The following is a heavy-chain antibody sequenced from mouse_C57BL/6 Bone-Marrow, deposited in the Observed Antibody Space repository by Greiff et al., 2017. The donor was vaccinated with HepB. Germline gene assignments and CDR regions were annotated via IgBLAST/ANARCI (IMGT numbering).Heavy chain of an antibody. CDR3: ARTPTFAY. D-gene: IGHD2-10*01. CDR1: GYTFTSYW. V-gene: IGHV1-61*01. J-gene: IGHJ3*01. CDR2: IYPSDSET. Sequence: QVQLQQPGAELVRPGSSVKLSCKASGYTFTSYWMDWVKQRPGQGLELIGNIYPSDSETHYNQKFKDKATLTVDKSSSTAYMQLSSLTSEDSAVYYCARTPTFAYWGQGTLVTVSA.